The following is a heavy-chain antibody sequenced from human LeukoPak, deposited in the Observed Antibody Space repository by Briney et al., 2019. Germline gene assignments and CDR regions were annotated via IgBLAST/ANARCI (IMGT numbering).Heavy chain of an antibody. CDR2: IRYDGSNK. V-gene: IGHV3-30*02. D-gene: IGHD3-9*01. CDR1: GFTFSSYG. Sequence: PGGSLRLSCAASGFTFSSYGMHWVRQAPGKGLEWVAFIRYDGSNKYYADSVKGRFTISRDNSKNTLYLQMNSLRAEDTAVYYCAKEGAITIFWYIDYWGQGTLVTVSS. CDR3: AKEGAITIFWYIDY. J-gene: IGHJ4*02.